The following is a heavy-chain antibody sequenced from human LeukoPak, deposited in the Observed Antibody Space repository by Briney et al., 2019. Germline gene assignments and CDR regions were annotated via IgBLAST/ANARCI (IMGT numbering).Heavy chain of an antibody. CDR2: IYYNGST. J-gene: IGHJ4*02. Sequence: SETLSLTCTVSGGSISSYYWSWIRQPPGKGLEWIGYIYYNGSTNYNPSLKSRVTISVDTSKNQFSLKLSSVTAADTAVYYCARMRRHYYDSSGYPLLMYYFDSWGQGTLVTVSS. D-gene: IGHD3-22*01. CDR3: ARMRRHYYDSSGYPLLMYYFDS. V-gene: IGHV4-59*01. CDR1: GGSISSYY.